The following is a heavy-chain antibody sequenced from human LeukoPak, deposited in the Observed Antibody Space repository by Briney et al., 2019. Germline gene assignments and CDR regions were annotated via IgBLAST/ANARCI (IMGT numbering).Heavy chain of an antibody. D-gene: IGHD3-22*01. CDR3: ARGGNYYDSSGYYAQFDY. CDR2: MNPNSGNT. CDR1: GYTFTSYD. V-gene: IGHV1-8*01. Sequence: GASVKVSCKASGYTFTSYDINWVRQATGQGLEWMGWMNPNSGNTGYAQKFQGRVTMTRKTSISTAYMELSSLRSEDTAVYYCARGGNYYDSSGYYAQFDYWGQGTLVTVSS. J-gene: IGHJ4*02.